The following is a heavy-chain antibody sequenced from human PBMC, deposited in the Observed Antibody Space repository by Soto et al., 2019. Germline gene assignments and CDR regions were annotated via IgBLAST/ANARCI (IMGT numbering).Heavy chain of an antibody. Sequence: QVQLVESGGGVVQPGRSLRLSCAASGFTFSSYGMHWVRQAPGKGLEWVAVISYDGSNNYYAYSVKGRFTISRDNSKNTLYLQMNVLRSEDPAVYYCPKDLLELAYDFDYSGQGTLVTVSS. CDR3: PKDLLELAYDFDY. J-gene: IGHJ4*02. V-gene: IGHV3-30*18. CDR2: ISYDGSNN. D-gene: IGHD1-26*01. CDR1: GFTFSSYG.